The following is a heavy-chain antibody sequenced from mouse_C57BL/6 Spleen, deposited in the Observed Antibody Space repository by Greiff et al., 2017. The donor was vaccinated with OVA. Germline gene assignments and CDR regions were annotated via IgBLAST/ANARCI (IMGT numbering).Heavy chain of an antibody. V-gene: IGHV1-64*01. Sequence: QVQLKESGAELVKPGASVKLSCKASGYTFTSYWMHWVKQRPGQGLEWIGMIHPNSGSTNYNEKFKSKATLTVDKSSSTAYMQLSSLTSEDSAVYYCAPYYYGSRSFDYWGQGTTLTVSS. J-gene: IGHJ2*01. CDR1: GYTFTSYW. CDR3: APYYYGSRSFDY. CDR2: IHPNSGST. D-gene: IGHD1-1*01.